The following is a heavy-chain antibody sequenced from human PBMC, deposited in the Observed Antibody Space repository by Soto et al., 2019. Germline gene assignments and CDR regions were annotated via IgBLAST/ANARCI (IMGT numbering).Heavy chain of an antibody. CDR2: IGGSGDWT. D-gene: IGHD2-21*02. J-gene: IGHJ5*02. V-gene: IGHV3-23*01. CDR3: ARDQDIVVVTAISSQVSWFDP. Sequence: GGSLRLSCAASGFTFSNYAMSWVRQAPGKGLEWVSAIGGSGDWTYYADSVKGRFTISRDNSKNTLYLQMNSLRAEDTAVYYCARDQDIVVVTAISSQVSWFDPWAQGTLVTVSS. CDR1: GFTFSNYA.